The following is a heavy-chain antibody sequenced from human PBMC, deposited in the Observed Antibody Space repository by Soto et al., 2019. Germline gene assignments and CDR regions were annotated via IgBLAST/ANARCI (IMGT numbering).Heavy chain of an antibody. J-gene: IGHJ6*02. V-gene: IGHV3-74*03. CDR3: ARDKSYAVAV. Sequence: EVQLVESGGGFVQPGGSLRLSCAASGFDFSNSWMHWVRQVPGKGLVWVSHINSDGSSTTYADSVKGRFTISRDNARTTVYLQLDSLRVEETAVYYCARDKSYAVAVWGQGTTVTVSS. CDR2: INSDGSST. CDR1: GFDFSNSW. D-gene: IGHD4-17*01.